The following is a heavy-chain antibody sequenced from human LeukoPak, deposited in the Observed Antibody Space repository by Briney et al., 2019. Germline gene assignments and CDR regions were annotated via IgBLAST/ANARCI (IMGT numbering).Heavy chain of an antibody. CDR2: ISAYNGNT. CDR1: GYTFTSYG. D-gene: IGHD6-6*01. Sequence: ASVKVSCKASGYTFTSYGVSWVRQAPGQGRECMAWISAYNGNTNYAQNLQGRFTMTTDTSTSTAYMELRSLRSDDTAFYYCARRTYSSSSSLFDYWGQGTLVTVSS. J-gene: IGHJ4*02. CDR3: ARRTYSSSSSLFDY. V-gene: IGHV1-18*01.